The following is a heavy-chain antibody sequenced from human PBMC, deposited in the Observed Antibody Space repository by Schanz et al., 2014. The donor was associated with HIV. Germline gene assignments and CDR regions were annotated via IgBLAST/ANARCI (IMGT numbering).Heavy chain of an antibody. CDR3: ARAGAHWTSCFDY. D-gene: IGHD1-1*01. CDR1: GLTFNSYA. J-gene: IGHJ4*02. Sequence: EVQLLESGGGLAQPGGSLRLSCAASGLTFNSYAMIWVRQAPGKGLEWVSTITGSGGHTYYAASVKGRFTISRDNSKNTLFLQMNSLRVEDTAVYYCARAGAHWTSCFDYWGQGTLVTVSS. CDR2: ITGSGGHT. V-gene: IGHV3-23*01.